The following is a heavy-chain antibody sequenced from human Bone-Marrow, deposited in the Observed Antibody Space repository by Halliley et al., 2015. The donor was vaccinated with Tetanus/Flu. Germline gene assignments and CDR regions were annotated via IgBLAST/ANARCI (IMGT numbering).Heavy chain of an antibody. CDR2: GSGDRT. V-gene: IGHV3-23*01. CDR3: AKVPYKYDTRGYYAGGGFDM. Sequence: GSGDRTDYADSVKGRFTISRDNAKNTLYLRMNSLRAEDTAIYYCAKVPYKYDTRGYYAGGGFDMWGQGTMVTVSS. D-gene: IGHD3-22*01. J-gene: IGHJ3*02.